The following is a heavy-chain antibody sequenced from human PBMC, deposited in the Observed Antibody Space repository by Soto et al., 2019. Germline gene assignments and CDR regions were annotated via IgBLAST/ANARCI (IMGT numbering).Heavy chain of an antibody. Sequence: SQTLSLTCAISGDSVSSNGAAWNSIRQSPSRGLEWLGRTYYRSKWYNDYAVSVKSRITINPDTSKNQFSLQLNSVTPEDTAVYYCARDVAAAAYDAFDIWGQGTMVTVSS. D-gene: IGHD6-13*01. J-gene: IGHJ3*02. CDR2: TYYRSKWYN. CDR3: ARDVAAAAYDAFDI. V-gene: IGHV6-1*01. CDR1: GDSVSSNGAA.